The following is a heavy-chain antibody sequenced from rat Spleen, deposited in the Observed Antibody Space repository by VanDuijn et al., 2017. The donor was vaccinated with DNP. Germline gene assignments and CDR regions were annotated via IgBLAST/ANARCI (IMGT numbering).Heavy chain of an antibody. CDR2: VNSAGTT. V-gene: IGHV3-3*01. CDR3: TRPRGSYGGYRVDA. Sequence: EVQLQESGPGLVKPSQSLSLTCSVTGYSITSSYRWNWIRKFPGNKLEWMGSVNSAGTTNYNPSLKSRISITRDTSNNQLFLQVNSVTTEDTATYYCTRPRGSYGGYRVDAWGQGTSVSVSS. J-gene: IGHJ4*01. CDR1: GYSITSSYR. D-gene: IGHD1-11*01.